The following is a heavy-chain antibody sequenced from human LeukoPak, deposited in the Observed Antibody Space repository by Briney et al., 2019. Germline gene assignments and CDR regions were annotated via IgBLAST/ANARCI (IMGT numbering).Heavy chain of an antibody. CDR1: GFTFSSYG. CDR3: AKVVGRRSELYYYYYMDV. V-gene: IGHV3-30*02. Sequence: GGSLRLSCAASGFTFSSYGMHWVRQAPGKGLEWVAFIRYDGSNKYYADSVKGRFTISRDSSKNTLYLQMNSLRAEDTAVYYCAKVVGRRSELYYYYYMDVWGKGTTVTVSS. D-gene: IGHD1-14*01. J-gene: IGHJ6*03. CDR2: IRYDGSNK.